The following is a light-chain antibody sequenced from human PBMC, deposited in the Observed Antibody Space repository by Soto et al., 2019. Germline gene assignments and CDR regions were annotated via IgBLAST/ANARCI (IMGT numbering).Light chain of an antibody. CDR1: SGSIASNY. CDR3: QSYNSTNHVV. J-gene: IGLJ2*01. Sequence: NFMLTQPHSVSESPGKTVTISCTPSSGSIASNYVQWYQQRPGSAPATVIYESKQRPSGVPDRFSGSIDSSSNSASLTISGLETEDEADYYCQSYNSTNHVVIGGGTKLTVL. CDR2: ESK. V-gene: IGLV6-57*04.